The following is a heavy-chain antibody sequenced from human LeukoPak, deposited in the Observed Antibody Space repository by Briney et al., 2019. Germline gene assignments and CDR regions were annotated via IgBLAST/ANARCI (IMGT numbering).Heavy chain of an antibody. Sequence: SETLSLTCTVSGYSISSACYWGWIRQPPGKGLEWIGSIYHSGSTYYNPSLKNRVTISVDTSNNQFSLKLSSVTAADTAVYYCTRNPTGGYYYFDYWGQGMLVTVSS. CDR1: GYSISSACY. D-gene: IGHD2-8*02. V-gene: IGHV4-38-2*02. CDR3: TRNPTGGYYYFDY. J-gene: IGHJ4*02. CDR2: IYHSGST.